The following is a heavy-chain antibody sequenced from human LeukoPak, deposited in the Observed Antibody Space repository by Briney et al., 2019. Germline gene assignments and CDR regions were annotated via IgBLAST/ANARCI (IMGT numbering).Heavy chain of an antibody. Sequence: PGRSLRLSCAASGFTFANYVTHWVRQAPGKGLEWVAVTSPDEGLKFYGDSVKGRFTISRDNSKNTLYLQMNSLRAEDTAVYYCANHLTRYFDWLFGHKYYFDYWGQGTLVTISS. J-gene: IGHJ4*02. CDR1: GFTFANYV. D-gene: IGHD3-9*01. CDR3: ANHLTRYFDWLFGHKYYFDY. V-gene: IGHV3-30*04. CDR2: TSPDEGLK.